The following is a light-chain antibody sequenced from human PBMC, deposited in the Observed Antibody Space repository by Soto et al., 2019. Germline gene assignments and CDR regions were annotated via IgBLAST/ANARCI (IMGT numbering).Light chain of an antibody. CDR2: AAS. Sequence: DIQMTQSPSSLSASVGDRVTVTCRASQGISSYLNWYQQKPGKAPKFLIHAASSLQTGVPSRFSGSGSGTDFTLTITSLQPEDFATYYCQQSFNTPFTFGPGTTVDI. V-gene: IGKV1-39*01. CDR1: QGISSY. CDR3: QQSFNTPFT. J-gene: IGKJ3*01.